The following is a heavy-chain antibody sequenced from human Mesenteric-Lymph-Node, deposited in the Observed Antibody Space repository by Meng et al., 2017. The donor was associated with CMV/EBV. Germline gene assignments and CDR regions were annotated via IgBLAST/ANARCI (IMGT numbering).Heavy chain of an antibody. CDR2: ISSSGRTI. CDR3: ARDLRAAPFDY. CDR1: GFSFSDYY. J-gene: IGHJ4*02. V-gene: IGHV3-11*01. D-gene: IGHD6-13*01. Sequence: SCAASGFSFSDYYMSWIRQAPGKGLEWLSYISSSGRTIYYADSVKGRFTISRDNAQNSLYLEMNSLRVEDTAVYYCARDLRAAPFDYWGQGALVTVSS.